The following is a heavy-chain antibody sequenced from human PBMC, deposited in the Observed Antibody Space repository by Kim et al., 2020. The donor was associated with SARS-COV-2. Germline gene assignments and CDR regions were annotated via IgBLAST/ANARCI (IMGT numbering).Heavy chain of an antibody. CDR2: ITPSGDIT. J-gene: IGHJ4*02. V-gene: IGHV1-46*01. CDR1: GYTFTGNH. CDR3: ARDLSDNWTFDY. D-gene: IGHD1-20*01. Sequence: ASVKVSCKASGYTFTGNHMPWVRQAPGQGLEWMGLITPSGDITSYSQRFQGRLTMTTDTSTSTVYMELSSLRSEDTAVYFCARDLSDNWTFDYWGQGTLVTVSS.